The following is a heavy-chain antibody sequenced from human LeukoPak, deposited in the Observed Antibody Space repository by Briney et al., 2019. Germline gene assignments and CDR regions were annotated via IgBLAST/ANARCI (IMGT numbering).Heavy chain of an antibody. J-gene: IGHJ3*02. CDR1: GYTFTIYD. D-gene: IGHD3-3*01. CDR2: MNPNSGNT. CDR3: ARGREYYDFWSGHIGAFDI. Sequence: GASVKVSCKASGYTFTIYDINWVRQATGQGLEWMGWMNPNSGNTGYAQKFQGRVTMTRNTSISTAYMELSSLRSEDTAVYYCARGREYYDFWSGHIGAFDIWGQGTMVTVSS. V-gene: IGHV1-8*01.